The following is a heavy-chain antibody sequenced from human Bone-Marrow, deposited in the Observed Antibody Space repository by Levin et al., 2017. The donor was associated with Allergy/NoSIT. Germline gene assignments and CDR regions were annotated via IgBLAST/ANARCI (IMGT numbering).Heavy chain of an antibody. Sequence: GGPLRLSCAASGFTFSSYSMNWVRQAPGKGLEWVSYISSSSSTIYYADSVKGRFTISRDNAKNSLYLQMNSLRAEDTAVYYCARDNTGGIVVVPAAMEDIVVGENEGYDYGMDGWGQGTTVTVSS. CDR3: ARDNTGGIVVVPAAMEDIVVGENEGYDYGMDG. J-gene: IGHJ6*02. CDR1: GFTFSSYS. CDR2: ISSSSSTI. V-gene: IGHV3-48*01. D-gene: IGHD2-2*01.